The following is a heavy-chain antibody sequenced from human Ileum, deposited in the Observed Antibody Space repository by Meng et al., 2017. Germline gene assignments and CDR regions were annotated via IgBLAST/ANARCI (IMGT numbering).Heavy chain of an antibody. Sequence: QVQLQESGPGLVKPSGTLSLTCAVSGGSISNGKWWSWVRQPPGKGLDWIGKIFQSGTTNYYPSLTSRVSISLDKANNHLSLTLTSVTAADTAVYYCAREAAPGGVVGGCFDYWGQGTLVTVSS. J-gene: IGHJ4*02. CDR3: AREAAPGGVVGGCFDY. D-gene: IGHD3-16*01. CDR1: GGSISNGKW. CDR2: IFQSGTT. V-gene: IGHV4-4*02.